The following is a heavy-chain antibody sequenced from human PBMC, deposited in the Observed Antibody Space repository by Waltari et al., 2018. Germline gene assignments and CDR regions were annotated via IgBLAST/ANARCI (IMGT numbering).Heavy chain of an antibody. V-gene: IGHV4-61*02. J-gene: IGHJ4*02. CDR1: GGSISSGSYY. CDR3: ATQPTPYFYYSSGFYY. Sequence: QVQLQESGPGLVKPSQTLSLTCTVSGGSISSGSYYWSWIRQPAGKGLEWIGRIYTSGNTNYNPSLKSRVTISVDTSKNQFSLKLNSVTAADTAVYFCATQPTPYFYYSSGFYYWGQGTLVTVSS. CDR2: IYTSGNT. D-gene: IGHD3-22*01.